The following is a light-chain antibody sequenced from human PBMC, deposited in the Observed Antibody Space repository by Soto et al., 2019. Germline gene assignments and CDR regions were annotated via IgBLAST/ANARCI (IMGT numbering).Light chain of an antibody. V-gene: IGKV1-39*01. Sequence: DIQMTQSPSSLSASVGERVTMTCRASQSISSYLNWYQQKPGKAPKLLIYAASSLQSGVPSRFSGSGSGTDFTLTISSLQSEDFATYYCQQLNDYPITFGQGTRLEIK. CDR1: QSISSY. CDR2: AAS. J-gene: IGKJ5*01. CDR3: QQLNDYPIT.